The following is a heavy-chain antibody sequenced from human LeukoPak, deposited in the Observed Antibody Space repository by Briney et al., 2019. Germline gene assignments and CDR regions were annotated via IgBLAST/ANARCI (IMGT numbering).Heavy chain of an antibody. D-gene: IGHD6-19*01. Sequence: GGSLRLSCAASGFTFSTYGMSWVRQAPGKGLEWVSTLSTSTTRTYYADSVKGRFTISRDNSKRTLYLQMNSLRAEDTAVYYCARDRGSSGWTNYYYYYMDVWGKGTTVTISS. CDR3: ARDRGSSGWTNYYYYYMDV. V-gene: IGHV3-23*01. CDR1: GFTFSTYG. J-gene: IGHJ6*03. CDR2: LSTSTTRT.